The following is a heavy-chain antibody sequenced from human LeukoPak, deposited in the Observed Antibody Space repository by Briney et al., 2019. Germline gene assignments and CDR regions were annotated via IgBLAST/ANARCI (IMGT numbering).Heavy chain of an antibody. Sequence: GASVKVSCKASGYTFTSYGIRWVRQAPGQGLEWMGIINPSGGSTSYAQKFQGRVTMTRDTSTSTVYMELSSLRSEDTAVYCCARVYWKLLPMGYFQHWGQGTLVTVSS. D-gene: IGHD1-26*01. CDR3: ARVYWKLLPMGYFQH. CDR2: INPSGGST. CDR1: GYTFTSYG. J-gene: IGHJ1*01. V-gene: IGHV1-46*01.